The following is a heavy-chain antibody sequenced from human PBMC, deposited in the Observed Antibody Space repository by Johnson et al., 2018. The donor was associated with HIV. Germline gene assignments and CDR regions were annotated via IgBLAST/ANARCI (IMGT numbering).Heavy chain of an antibody. J-gene: IGHJ3*02. Sequence: QMQLVESGGGVVQPGGSLRLSCAASGLTFSSYGMHWVRQAPGKGLEWVSVIYSGGSTYYADSVKGRFTISRDNAKNTLYLQMNSLRAEDTAVYYCAKSPGKDDGGNSGGIDIWGQGTMVTVSA. CDR2: IYSGGST. D-gene: IGHD4-23*01. CDR3: AKSPGKDDGGNSGGIDI. CDR1: GLTFSSYG. V-gene: IGHV3-NL1*01.